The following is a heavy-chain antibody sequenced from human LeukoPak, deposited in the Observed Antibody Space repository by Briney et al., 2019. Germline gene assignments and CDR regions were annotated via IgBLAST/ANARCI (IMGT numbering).Heavy chain of an antibody. D-gene: IGHD5-24*01. CDR3: ARDVEMATITRGPSEY. J-gene: IGHJ4*02. Sequence: ASVKVSCKASGYTFTNYYMHWVRQAPGHGLEWMGIINPSGGSTSYAQKFQGRVTMTRDTSTSTVYMELSSLRSGDTAVYYCARDVEMATITRGPSEYWGQGTLVTVSS. V-gene: IGHV1-46*01. CDR1: GYTFTNYY. CDR2: INPSGGST.